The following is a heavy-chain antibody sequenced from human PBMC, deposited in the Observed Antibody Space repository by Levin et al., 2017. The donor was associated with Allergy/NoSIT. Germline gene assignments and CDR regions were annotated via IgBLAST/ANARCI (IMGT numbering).Heavy chain of an antibody. CDR1: GFTFSSYG. D-gene: IGHD5-18*01. Sequence: PGESLKISCAASGFTFSSYGMHWVRQAPGKGLEWVAVISYDGSNKYYADSVKGRFTISRDNSKNTLYLQMNSLRAEDTAVYYCAKGSQWIQLPKDYWGQGTLVTVSS. CDR2: ISYDGSNK. V-gene: IGHV3-30*18. J-gene: IGHJ4*02. CDR3: AKGSQWIQLPKDY.